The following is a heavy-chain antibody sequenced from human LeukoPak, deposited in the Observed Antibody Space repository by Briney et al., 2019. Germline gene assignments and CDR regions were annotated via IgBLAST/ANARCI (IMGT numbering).Heavy chain of an antibody. D-gene: IGHD3-9*01. CDR3: ARVKGATIFWSIHPDYYFDY. Sequence: SETLSLTCTVSGGSISSGSYYWSWIRQPAGKGLEWIGRIYTSGSTNYNPSLKSRVTMSVDTSKNQFSLKLSSVTAADTAVYYCARVKGATIFWSIHPDYYFDYWGQGTLVTVSS. CDR2: IYTSGST. J-gene: IGHJ4*02. CDR1: GGSISSGSYY. V-gene: IGHV4-61*02.